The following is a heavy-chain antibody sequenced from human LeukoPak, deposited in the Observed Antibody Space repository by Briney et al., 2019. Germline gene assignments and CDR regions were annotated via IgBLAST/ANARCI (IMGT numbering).Heavy chain of an antibody. D-gene: IGHD4-17*01. CDR1: GFTFSSYA. V-gene: IGHV3-23*01. CDR3: AKGQYGDYDY. J-gene: IGHJ4*02. CDR2: ISVSRRST. Sequence: GGSLRLSCAASGFTFSSYAMSWVRQAPGNGLEWVSAISVSRRSTYYADSVKGRFTISRDDSKNTLYLQMNTLRAEDTAVYYCAKGQYGDYDYWGQGALVTVSS.